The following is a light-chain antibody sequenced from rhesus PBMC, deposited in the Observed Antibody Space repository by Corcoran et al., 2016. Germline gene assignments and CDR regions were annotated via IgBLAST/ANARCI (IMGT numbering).Light chain of an antibody. V-gene: IGKV1S14*01. Sequence: DIQMTQSPSSLSASVGDTVTITCRASQGLSNYLAWYQQQPGKAPKPLIYYASHLESGVPSRFTGSVSGKDFTLTISSLQPEDFAIYYCQQHNSYPYSFGQGTKVEIK. CDR2: YAS. CDR1: QGLSNY. J-gene: IGKJ2*01. CDR3: QQHNSYPYS.